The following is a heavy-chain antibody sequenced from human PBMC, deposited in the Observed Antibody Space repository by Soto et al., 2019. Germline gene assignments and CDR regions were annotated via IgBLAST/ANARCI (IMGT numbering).Heavy chain of an antibody. D-gene: IGHD3-10*01. CDR1: GFTFSSYW. CDR2: INSDGSST. V-gene: IGHV3-74*01. CDR3: ARAARSGYYYYYYYMDG. J-gene: IGHJ6*03. Sequence: GGSLRLSCAASGFTFSSYWMHWVRQAPGKGLVWVSRINSDGSSTSYADSVKGRFTISRDNAKNTLYLQMNSLRAEDTAVYYCARAARSGYYYYYYYMDGWGKGTTVTVAS.